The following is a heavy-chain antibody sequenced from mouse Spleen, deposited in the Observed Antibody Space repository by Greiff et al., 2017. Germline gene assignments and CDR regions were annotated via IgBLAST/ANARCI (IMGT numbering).Heavy chain of an antibody. Sequence: VKLQQPGAELVKPGASVKMSCKASGYTFTSYWITWVKQRPGQGLEWIGDIYPGSGSTNYNEKFKSKATLTVDTSSSTAYMQLSSLTSEDSAVYYCARLGDYGSYWYFDVWGTGTTVTVSS. CDR1: GYTFTSYW. CDR2: IYPGSGST. V-gene: IGHV1-55*01. D-gene: IGHD1-1*01. CDR3: ARLGDYGSYWYFDV. J-gene: IGHJ1*03.